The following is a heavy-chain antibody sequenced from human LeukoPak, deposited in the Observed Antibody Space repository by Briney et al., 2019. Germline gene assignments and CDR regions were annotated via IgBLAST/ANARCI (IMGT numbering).Heavy chain of an antibody. D-gene: IGHD3-3*01. J-gene: IGHJ4*02. Sequence: GGSLRLSCAASGFTFSSYSMNWVRQAPGKGLEWVSSISSSSSYIYYADSVKGRFTISRDNAKNSLYLQMNSLRAEDTAVYYCAAPASLIWSAPPGYWGQGTLVTVSS. V-gene: IGHV3-21*01. CDR2: ISSSSSYI. CDR3: AAPASLIWSAPPGY. CDR1: GFTFSSYS.